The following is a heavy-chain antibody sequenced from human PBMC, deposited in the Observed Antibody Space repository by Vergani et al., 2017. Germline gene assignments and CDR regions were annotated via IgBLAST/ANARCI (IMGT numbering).Heavy chain of an antibody. V-gene: IGHV3-21*01. J-gene: IGHJ6*03. CDR1: GFTFSSYS. Sequence: EVQLVESGGGLVQPGGSLRLSCAASGFTFSSYSMNWVRQAPGKGLEWVSSISSSSSYIYYADSVKGRFTISRDNAKNSLYLQMNSLKADDTAVYYCARDYYDFWSGYYTDYYYYYMDVWGKGTTVTVSS. CDR2: ISSSSSYI. D-gene: IGHD3-3*01. CDR3: ARDYYDFWSGYYTDYYYYYMDV.